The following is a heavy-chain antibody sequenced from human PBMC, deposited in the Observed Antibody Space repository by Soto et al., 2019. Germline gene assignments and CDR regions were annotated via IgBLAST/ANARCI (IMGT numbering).Heavy chain of an antibody. J-gene: IGHJ5*02. CDR3: ARAMVPGVILTS. CDR2: IIPIFGTA. Sequence: SVKVSCKASGGTFSSYSIIWVRQAPGQGLEWMGGIIPIFGTANYSQMFHGRVTITADESTSTADMDLSSLRSDDTAVYYYARAMVPGVILTSWGKGTLVTVSS. CDR1: GGTFSSYS. D-gene: IGHD3-10*01. V-gene: IGHV1-69*13.